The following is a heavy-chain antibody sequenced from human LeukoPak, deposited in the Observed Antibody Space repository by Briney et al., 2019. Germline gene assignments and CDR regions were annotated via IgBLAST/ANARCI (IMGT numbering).Heavy chain of an antibody. CDR3: ARERLGDDIYFDL. CDR2: TKQDESEK. Sequence: TGGSLRLSCTASGFTFSHYWMSWVRQAPGKGLEWVANTKQDESEKYYVDSVRGRFTISRDNAKNSLFLQMNSLRAEDTAVYFCARERLGDDIYFDLWGRGTLVTVSS. D-gene: IGHD3-3*01. J-gene: IGHJ2*01. V-gene: IGHV3-7*01. CDR1: GFTFSHYW.